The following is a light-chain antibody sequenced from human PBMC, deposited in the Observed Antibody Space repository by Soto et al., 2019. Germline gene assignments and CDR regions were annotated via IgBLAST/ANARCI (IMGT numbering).Light chain of an antibody. CDR2: GAS. CDR3: QQYGSSPRT. J-gene: IGKJ1*01. V-gene: IGKV3-20*01. Sequence: EMVLTQSPGTLSLSPGERAALSFRASQSVSSSYLAWYQQKPCQAPRLLIYGASSRATGIPDRFSGSGSGTDFTLTISRLEPEDFAVYYCQQYGSSPRTFGQGTKVYIK. CDR1: QSVSSSY.